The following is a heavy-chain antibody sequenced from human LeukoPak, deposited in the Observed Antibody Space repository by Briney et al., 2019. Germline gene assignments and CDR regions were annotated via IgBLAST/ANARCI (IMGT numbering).Heavy chain of an antibody. V-gene: IGHV4-39*07. CDR1: GGSISSSSYY. J-gene: IGHJ4*02. D-gene: IGHD3-10*01. CDR2: IYYSGST. Sequence: SKTLSLTCTVSGGSISSSSYYWGWIRQPPGKGLEWIGYIYYSGSTYYNPSLKSRVTISVDTSRNQFSLKLSSVTAADTAVYYCARGLWFGDENPPYFDYWGQGILVTVSS. CDR3: ARGLWFGDENPPYFDY.